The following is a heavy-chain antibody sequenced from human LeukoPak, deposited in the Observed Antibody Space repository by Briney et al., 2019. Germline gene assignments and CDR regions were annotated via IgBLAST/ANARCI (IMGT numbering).Heavy chain of an antibody. CDR3: ARTVADYYYYYFMDV. CDR1: GGSISSYY. CDR2: IYYSGYT. V-gene: IGHV4-59*12. D-gene: IGHD5-12*01. J-gene: IGHJ6*03. Sequence: PSETLSLTCTVSGGSISSYYWSWIRQPPGKGLKWIGNIYYSGYTTYSPSLRSRVTISVDTSKNQFSLKLSSVTAADTAVYYCARTVADYYYYYFMDVWGKGTTVTVSS.